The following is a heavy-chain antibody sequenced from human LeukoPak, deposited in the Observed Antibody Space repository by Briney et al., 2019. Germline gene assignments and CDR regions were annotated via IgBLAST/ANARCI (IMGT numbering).Heavy chain of an antibody. CDR2: INHSGST. V-gene: IGHV4-34*01. J-gene: IGHJ4*02. CDR1: GGSFSGYY. Sequence: SETLSLTCAVYGGSFSGYYWSWIRQPPGKGLEWIGDINHSGSTNYNPSLKSRVTISVDTSKNQFSLKLSSVTAADTAVYYCARGGEWYYDFWSGYYRPRSGPDFDYWGQGTLVTVSS. CDR3: ARGGEWYYDFWSGYYRPRSGPDFDY. D-gene: IGHD3-3*01.